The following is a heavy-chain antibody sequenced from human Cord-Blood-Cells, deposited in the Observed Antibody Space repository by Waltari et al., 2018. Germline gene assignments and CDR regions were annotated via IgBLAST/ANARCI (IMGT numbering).Heavy chain of an antibody. CDR1: GYTLTELS. J-gene: IGHJ3*02. CDR2: FDPEDGET. CDR3: ATGLVRYCGGDCYSAFDI. Sequence: QVQLVQSGAEVKKPGASVKVSCKVSGYTLTELSMHWVRQAPGNALEWMGGFDPEDGETIYAQKFQGRVTMTDDTSTDTAYMELSSLRSEDTAVYYCATGLVRYCGGDCYSAFDIWGQGTMVTVSS. V-gene: IGHV1-24*01. D-gene: IGHD2-21*02.